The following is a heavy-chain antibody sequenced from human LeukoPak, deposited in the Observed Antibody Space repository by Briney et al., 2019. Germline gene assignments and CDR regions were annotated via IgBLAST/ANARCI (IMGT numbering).Heavy chain of an antibody. J-gene: IGHJ4*02. CDR2: IYPGDSDT. V-gene: IGHV5-51*01. CDR3: ARRTYYYDSSGYYFFDY. Sequence: GESLKISCKGSGYSFTSYWIGWVRQVPGKGLEWMGIIYPGDSDTRYSPSFQGQVTISADKSISTAYLQWSSLKASDTAMYYCARRTYYYDSSGYYFFDYWGQGTLVTVSS. D-gene: IGHD3-22*01. CDR1: GYSFTSYW.